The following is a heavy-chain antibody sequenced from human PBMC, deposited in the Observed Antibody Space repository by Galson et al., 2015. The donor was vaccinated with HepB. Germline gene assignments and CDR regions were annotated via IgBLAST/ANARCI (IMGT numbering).Heavy chain of an antibody. J-gene: IGHJ2*01. V-gene: IGHV1-24*01. CDR3: ATVDKVTTYRGWYFDL. Sequence: SVKVSCKVSGYTLTELSMHWVRQAPGKGLEWMGGFDPEDGETIYAQKFQGRVTMTEDTSTDTAYMELSSLRSEDTAVYYCATVDKVTTYRGWYFDLWGRGTLVTVSS. D-gene: IGHD5-12*01. CDR2: FDPEDGET. CDR1: GYTLTELS.